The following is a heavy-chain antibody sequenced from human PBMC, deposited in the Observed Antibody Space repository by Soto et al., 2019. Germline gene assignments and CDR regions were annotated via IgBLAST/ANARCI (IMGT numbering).Heavy chain of an antibody. D-gene: IGHD2-8*01. Sequence: SVKVSCQVSGDTFTANALTWVRQAPVQGLEWIGGIIPVFGKPSYAQNFQGRVTITADRSTTDESSSTAYMELRGLRSDDTAVYYCGRVALNGPGNHWGQGTLVTVSS. J-gene: IGHJ1*01. CDR2: IIPVFGKP. V-gene: IGHV1-69*01. CDR1: GDTFTANA. CDR3: GRVALNGPGNH.